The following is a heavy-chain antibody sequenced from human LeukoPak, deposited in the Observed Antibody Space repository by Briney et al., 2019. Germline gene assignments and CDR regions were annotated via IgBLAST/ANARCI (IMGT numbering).Heavy chain of an antibody. J-gene: IGHJ4*02. D-gene: IGHD6-19*01. CDR2: IYNAKNT. CDR3: AKTTGWPGFDF. V-gene: IGHV4-59*08. Sequence: SETLSLTCSASGASTSSIYWSWIRQFPGGTLEWIGHIYNAKNTTYNPSLTSRVTISVDTSRNQFSLSLTSLTAADTAIYYCAKTTGWPGFDFWGPGALVTVSS. CDR1: GASTSSIY.